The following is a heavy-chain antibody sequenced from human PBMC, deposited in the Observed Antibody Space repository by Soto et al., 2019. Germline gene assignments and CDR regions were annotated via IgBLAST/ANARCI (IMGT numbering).Heavy chain of an antibody. CDR1: GFTFSSYG. D-gene: IGHD6-13*01. Sequence: PGGSLRLSCAASGFTFSSYGMTWVRQTPGKGLEWVSTISRGGSSTYYPDSVKGRFTISRDNSKNSLYLQMNSLTIEDTAIYFCARSDVQASSWFRFLDSWGQGT. J-gene: IGHJ4*02. CDR2: ISRGGSST. CDR3: ARSDVQASSWFRFLDS. V-gene: IGHV3-23*01.